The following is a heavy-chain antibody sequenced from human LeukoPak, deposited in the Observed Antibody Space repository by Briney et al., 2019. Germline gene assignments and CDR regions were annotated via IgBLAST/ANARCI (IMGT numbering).Heavy chain of an antibody. J-gene: IGHJ6*03. Sequence: SETLSLTCTVSGGSVSNYYWSWIRQSPGKGLEWIGYIYYSGSTNYNPSLKSRVTISVDTSKNQFSLKLRSVTAADTAVYYCARTTEGGYTYGYFYYYYMDVWGKGTTVTISS. CDR2: IYYSGST. V-gene: IGHV4-59*02. CDR1: GGSVSNYY. D-gene: IGHD5-18*01. CDR3: ARTTEGGYTYGYFYYYYMDV.